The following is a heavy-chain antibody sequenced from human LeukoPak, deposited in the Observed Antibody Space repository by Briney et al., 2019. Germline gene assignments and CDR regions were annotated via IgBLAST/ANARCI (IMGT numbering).Heavy chain of an antibody. CDR3: ARGRIAVAGTPDFDLDY. CDR2: INHSGST. J-gene: IGHJ4*02. CDR1: GGSFSGYY. V-gene: IGHV4-34*01. Sequence: SGTLSLTCAVYGGSFSGYYWSWIRQPPGKGLEWIGEINHSGSTNYNPSLKSRVTIPVDTSKNQFSLKLSSVTAADTAVYYCARGRIAVAGTPDFDLDYWGQGTLVTVSS. D-gene: IGHD6-19*01.